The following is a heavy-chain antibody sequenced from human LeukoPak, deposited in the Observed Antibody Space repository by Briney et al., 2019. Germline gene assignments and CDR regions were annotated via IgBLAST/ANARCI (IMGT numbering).Heavy chain of an antibody. Sequence: PGESLRLSCAAAGFTFSIYSMNWVRQAPGKGLEWVSYISSSSSTIYYADSVKGRFTISRDNAKNSLYLQMNSVRAEDTAVYYCARDVHRDNDIQKHHWGQGTLVTVSS. CDR2: ISSSSSTI. CDR3: ARDVHRDNDIQKHH. J-gene: IGHJ5*02. D-gene: IGHD3-9*01. CDR1: GFTFSIYS. V-gene: IGHV3-48*01.